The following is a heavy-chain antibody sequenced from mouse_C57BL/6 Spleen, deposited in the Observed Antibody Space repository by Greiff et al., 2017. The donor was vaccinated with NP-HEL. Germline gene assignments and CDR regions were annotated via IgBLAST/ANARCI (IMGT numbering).Heavy chain of an antibody. CDR3: ARRATHWYFDV. J-gene: IGHJ1*03. Sequence: EVQLQQSGPELVKPGASVKISCKASGYSFTGYYMNWVTQSPEKSLEWIGEINPSTGGTTYNQKFKAKATLTVDKSSSTAYMQLKSLTSEDSAVYYCARRATHWYFDVWGTGTTVTVSS. V-gene: IGHV1-42*01. CDR1: GYSFTGYY. D-gene: IGHD3-1*01. CDR2: INPSTGGT.